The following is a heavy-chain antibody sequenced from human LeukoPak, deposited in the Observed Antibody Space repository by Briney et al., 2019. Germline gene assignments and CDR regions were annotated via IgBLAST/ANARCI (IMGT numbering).Heavy chain of an antibody. CDR2: IIPIFGTA. D-gene: IGHD6-13*01. CDR3: ARVGIAAGGLGYYYKDV. Sequence: ASVKVSCKASGGTFSSYAISWVRQAPGQGLEWMGGIIPIFGTANYAQKFQGRVTITTDESTSTAYMELSSLRSEDTAVYYCARVGIAAGGLGYYYKDVWGKGTTVTVSS. CDR1: GGTFSSYA. J-gene: IGHJ6*03. V-gene: IGHV1-69*05.